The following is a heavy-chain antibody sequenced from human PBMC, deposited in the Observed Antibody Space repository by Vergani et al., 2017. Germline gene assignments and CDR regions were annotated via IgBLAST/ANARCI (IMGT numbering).Heavy chain of an antibody. D-gene: IGHD4-17*01. V-gene: IGHV3-30*01. CDR1: GFTFINYA. CDR2: ISHDGSNK. Sequence: QVQLVESGGGVVQPGRSLRLSCAASGFTFINYAMHWVRQAPGKGLEWVAVISHDGSNKDYADSVKGRFTISRDNSKNTLYLQMNGLRAEDPAVYYCERLGDDDGDYGAFDIWGQGTMVTVSS. J-gene: IGHJ3*02. CDR3: ERLGDDDGDYGAFDI.